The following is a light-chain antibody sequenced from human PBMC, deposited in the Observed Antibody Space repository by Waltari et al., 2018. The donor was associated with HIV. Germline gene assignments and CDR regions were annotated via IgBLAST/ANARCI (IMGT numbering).Light chain of an antibody. CDR2: SAS. CDR1: QSVSSTS. CDR3: QRYGRSRT. J-gene: IGKJ1*01. Sequence: ETVLTQSPGTLSLSPGDRATLSCRASQSVSSTSLAWYQQKPGQSPRLLIYSASTRANGIPDRFSGSGSGTDFSLTISRLEPEDFAVYYCQRYGRSRTFGQGTKVEIK. V-gene: IGKV3-20*01.